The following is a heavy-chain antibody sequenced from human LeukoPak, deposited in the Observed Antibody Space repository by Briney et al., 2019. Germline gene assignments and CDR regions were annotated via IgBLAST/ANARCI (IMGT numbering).Heavy chain of an antibody. CDR3: AGRPCSGGSCYPWFDP. CDR2: IYYSGGT. J-gene: IGHJ5*02. D-gene: IGHD2-15*01. Sequence: SETLSLTCTDSGGSVSRGDYYWSWIRQPPGKGLEWIGYIYYSGGTFFNPSLKSRVTISVDTSKNQFSLKLSSVTAADTAVYYCAGRPCSGGSCYPWFDPWGHGTLVTVSS. CDR1: GGSVSRGDYY. V-gene: IGHV4-30-4*08.